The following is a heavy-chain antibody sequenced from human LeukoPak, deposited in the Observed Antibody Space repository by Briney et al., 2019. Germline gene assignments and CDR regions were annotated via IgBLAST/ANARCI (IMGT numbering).Heavy chain of an antibody. V-gene: IGHV4-34*01. CDR3: ARNIVVVPAAIERDDAFDI. CDR1: GGSFSGYY. D-gene: IGHD2-2*01. J-gene: IGHJ3*02. Sequence: SETLSLTCAVYGGSFSGYYWSWLRQPPGKGLEWIGEINHSGSTNYNPSLKSRVTISVDTSKNQFSLKLSSVTAADTAVYYCARNIVVVPAAIERDDAFDIWGQGTMVTVSS. CDR2: INHSGST.